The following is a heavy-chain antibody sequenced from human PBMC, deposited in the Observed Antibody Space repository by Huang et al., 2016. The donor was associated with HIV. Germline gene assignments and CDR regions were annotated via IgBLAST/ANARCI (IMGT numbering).Heavy chain of an antibody. Sequence: QERLVESGGGVVQPGRSLRLSCAASGFTFSSYAMHGVRQGAGKGLEWVAVISYDGSNQHYVDSVKGRFTISRDNSKKMLYLQMNSLRMGDTAVYYCARGSAGVLWFGEMWGQGTLVTVSS. CDR1: GFTFSSYA. V-gene: IGHV3-30*04. J-gene: IGHJ4*02. D-gene: IGHD3-10*01. CDR2: ISYDGSNQ. CDR3: ARGSAGVLWFGEM.